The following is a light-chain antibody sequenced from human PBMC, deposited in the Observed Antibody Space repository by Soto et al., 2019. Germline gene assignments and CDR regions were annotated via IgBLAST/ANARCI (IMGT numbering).Light chain of an antibody. J-gene: IGLJ2*01. CDR1: SSDVGGYNY. CDR3: SSYTSSSTLV. V-gene: IGLV2-14*01. CDR2: DVS. Sequence: QSVLTQPASVSGSPGQSITISCTGTSSDVGGYNYVSWYQQHPGKAPKFMIYDVSNRPSGVSNRFSVSKSGNTASLTISCLQAEDEADYYCSSYTSSSTLVFGGGTKLTVL.